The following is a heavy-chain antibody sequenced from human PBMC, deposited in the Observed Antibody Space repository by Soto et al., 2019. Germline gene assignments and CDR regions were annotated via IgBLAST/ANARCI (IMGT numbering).Heavy chain of an antibody. J-gene: IGHJ4*02. CDR1: GGSISNHY. CDR2: IYYNGNT. D-gene: IGHD7-27*01. Sequence: ETLSLTCTVSGGSISNHYWSWIWQPPGKGLEWIGYIYYNGNTNYNPPLKSRVTMSVDTSKNQISLKLSSVTAADTAVYYCTRANWYSEYWGQGTLVTVSS. V-gene: IGHV4-59*11. CDR3: TRANWYSEY.